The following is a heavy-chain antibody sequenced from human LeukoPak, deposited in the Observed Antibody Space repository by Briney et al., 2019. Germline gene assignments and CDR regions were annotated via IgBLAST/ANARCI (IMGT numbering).Heavy chain of an antibody. J-gene: IGHJ4*02. V-gene: IGHV3-15*01. CDR3: TTDPLMGYGDYDYGY. CDR1: GFTFSNYW. D-gene: IGHD4-17*01. Sequence: GGSLRLSCEGSGFTFSNYWMGWVRQAPGKGLEWVGRIKSKTDGGTTDYAAPVKGRFTISRDDSKNTLYLQMNSLKTEDTAVYYCTTDPLMGYGDYDYGYWGQGTLVTVSS. CDR2: IKSKTDGGTT.